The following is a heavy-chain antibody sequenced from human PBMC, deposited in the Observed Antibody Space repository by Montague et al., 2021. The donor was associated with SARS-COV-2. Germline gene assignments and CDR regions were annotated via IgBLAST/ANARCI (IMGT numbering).Heavy chain of an antibody. J-gene: IGHJ6*02. CDR1: GGSISSSSYY. D-gene: IGHD1-14*01. CDR2: IYYSGST. Sequence: SETLSLTCTVSGGSISSSSYYWGWIRQPPGKGLEWIGSIYYSGSTYYNPSLKSRVTISVDTSKNQFSLKLSSVTAADTAVYYCARNQEYNRNYYYYYGMDVWGQGTTVTVSS. CDR3: ARNQEYNRNYYYYYGMDV. V-gene: IGHV4-39*07.